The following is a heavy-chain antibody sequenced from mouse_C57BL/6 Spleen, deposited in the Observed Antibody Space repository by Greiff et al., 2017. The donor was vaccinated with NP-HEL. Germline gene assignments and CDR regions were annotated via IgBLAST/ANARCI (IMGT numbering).Heavy chain of an antibody. D-gene: IGHD2-5*01. V-gene: IGHV5-4*01. CDR2: ISDGGSYT. CDR3: ARDNYSNYAWFAY. CDR1: GFTFSSYA. J-gene: IGHJ3*01. Sequence: EVQGVESGGGLVKPGGSLKLSCAASGFTFSSYAMSWVRQTPEKRLEWVATISDGGSYTYYPDNVKGRFTISRDNAKNNLYLQMSHLKSEDTAMYYCARDNYSNYAWFAYWGQWTLVTVSA.